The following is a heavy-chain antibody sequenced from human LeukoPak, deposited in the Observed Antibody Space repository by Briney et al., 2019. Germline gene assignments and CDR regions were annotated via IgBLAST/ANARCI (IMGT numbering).Heavy chain of an antibody. Sequence: PSETLSLTCTVSGGSISSYYWSWIRQPPGKGLEWIGYIYYSGSTNYNPSLKSRVTISVDTSKNQFSLKLSSVTAADTAVYYCARHPGYCSSTSCYPYYYGMDVWGQGTTVTVSS. J-gene: IGHJ6*02. CDR2: IYYSGST. CDR3: ARHPGYCSSTSCYPYYYGMDV. CDR1: GGSISSYY. D-gene: IGHD2-2*01. V-gene: IGHV4-59*08.